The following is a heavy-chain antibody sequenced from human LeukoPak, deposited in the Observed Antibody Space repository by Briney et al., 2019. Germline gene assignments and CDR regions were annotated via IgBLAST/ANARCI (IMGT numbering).Heavy chain of an antibody. CDR2: IWYDGSNE. CDR1: GFTFSSYG. V-gene: IGHV3-33*01. Sequence: PGVSLRLSCAASGFTFSSYGMHWVRQAPGKGLEWVAVIWYDGSNEYYADSVKGRFTISRDNSKNTLYLQMNTLRAEDTAVYYCARDYLLDYWGQGTLVTVSS. CDR3: ARDYLLDY. J-gene: IGHJ4*02.